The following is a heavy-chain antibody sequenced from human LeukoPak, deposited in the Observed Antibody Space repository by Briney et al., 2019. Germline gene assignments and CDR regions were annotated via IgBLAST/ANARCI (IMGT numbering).Heavy chain of an antibody. D-gene: IGHD2-15*01. J-gene: IGHJ6*02. CDR1: GFTFSSYA. CDR3: ARDGGYCSGGSCNYYYGMDV. V-gene: IGHV3-30-3*01. CDR2: ISYDGSNK. Sequence: PGGSLRLSCAASGFTFSSYAMHWVRQAPGKGLEWVAVISYDGSNKYYADSVKGRFTISRDNSKNTLYLQMNSLRAEDTAVYYCARDGGYCSGGSCNYYYGMDVWGQGTTVTVSS.